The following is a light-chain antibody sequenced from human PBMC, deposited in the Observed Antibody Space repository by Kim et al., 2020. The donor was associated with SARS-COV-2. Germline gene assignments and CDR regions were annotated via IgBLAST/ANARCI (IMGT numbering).Light chain of an antibody. Sequence: QRVTISCTGSSSNIGAGSDVHWYHQLPGTAPRRLLFGNNNRPSGVPDRFSGSKSGTSASLAITGLQAEDESAYYCQSYDNSLSVWVFGGGTQLTVL. V-gene: IGLV1-40*01. CDR2: GNN. J-gene: IGLJ3*02. CDR3: QSYDNSLSVWV. CDR1: SSNIGAGSD.